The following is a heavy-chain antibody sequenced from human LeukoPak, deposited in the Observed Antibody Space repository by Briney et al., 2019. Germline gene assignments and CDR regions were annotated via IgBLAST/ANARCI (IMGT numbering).Heavy chain of an antibody. CDR3: AKVDIVVVPAIPSALDI. Sequence: GGSLGLSCGASGFTFSSYAMSWVRQAPGKGLEWVSAISGRGGSTYYADSVKRRFTISRDNSKNTLYLQMNSLRAEDTAVYYCAKVDIVVVPAIPSALDIWGQGTMVTVSS. CDR1: GFTFSSYA. D-gene: IGHD2-21*02. CDR2: ISGRGGST. J-gene: IGHJ3*02. V-gene: IGHV3-23*01.